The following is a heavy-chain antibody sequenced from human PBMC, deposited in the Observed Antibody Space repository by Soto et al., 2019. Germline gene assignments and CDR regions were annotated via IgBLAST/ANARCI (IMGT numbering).Heavy chain of an antibody. Sequence: SETLSLTCAVYGGSFSGYYWSWIRQPPGKGLEWIGEINHSGSTNYNPSLKSRVTISVDTSKNQFSLKLSSVTAADTAVYYCARAGNWNSYFDYWGQGTPVTVSS. D-gene: IGHD1-7*01. CDR1: GGSFSGYY. V-gene: IGHV4-34*01. J-gene: IGHJ4*02. CDR2: INHSGST. CDR3: ARAGNWNSYFDY.